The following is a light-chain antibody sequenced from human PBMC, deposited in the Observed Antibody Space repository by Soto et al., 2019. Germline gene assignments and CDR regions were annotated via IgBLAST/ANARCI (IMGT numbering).Light chain of an antibody. CDR1: QSVSSSY. V-gene: IGKV3-20*01. CDR3: QQYGSSLIT. Sequence: EIVLPQSPDTLSLSPGERATLSCRASQSVSSSYLAWYQQKPGQAPRRLIYGASSRATGIPDRFSGSGSGTDFTLTISRLEPEDFAVYYCQQYGSSLITFGQGTRLEIK. J-gene: IGKJ5*01. CDR2: GAS.